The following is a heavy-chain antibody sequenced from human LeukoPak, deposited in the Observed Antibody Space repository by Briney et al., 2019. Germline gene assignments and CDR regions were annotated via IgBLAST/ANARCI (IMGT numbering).Heavy chain of an antibody. CDR3: AGMGVNAVVVAAFVFDP. J-gene: IGHJ5*02. V-gene: IGHV3-11*04. CDR1: GFTFSDYY. Sequence: GGSLRLSCAASGFTFSDYYMSGIRQAPGKGLEWVSYISSSGSTIYYADSVKGRFTISRDNAKNSLYLQMNSLRAEDTAVYYCAGMGVNAVVVAAFVFDPWGQGTLVTASS. CDR2: ISSSGSTI. D-gene: IGHD2-15*01.